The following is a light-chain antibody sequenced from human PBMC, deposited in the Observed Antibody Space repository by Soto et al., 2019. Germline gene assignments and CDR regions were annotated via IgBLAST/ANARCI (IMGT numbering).Light chain of an antibody. V-gene: IGKV3-15*01. CDR2: GAS. Sequence: EIVMTQSPATLSVSRGERATLSCRANQAISSNLAWYQQKPGQAPRLLIYGASTRATGIPDRFSGSGSWTEFTLTISSLQSEDFAVYYCQHYNNWLGTFGGGTKVEIK. J-gene: IGKJ4*01. CDR3: QHYNNWLGT. CDR1: QAISSN.